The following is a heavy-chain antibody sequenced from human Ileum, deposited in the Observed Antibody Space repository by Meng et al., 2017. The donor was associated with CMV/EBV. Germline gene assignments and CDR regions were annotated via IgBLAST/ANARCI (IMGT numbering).Heavy chain of an antibody. Sequence: LSCVASGFTFSTYWMHWVRQVPGKGLVWVSRINSDGSTTIYADSVKGRFTISRDNAKNTLYLQMNSLGAEDTAVYYCARGGVVAGADYWGQGTLVTVSS. D-gene: IGHD2-15*01. CDR2: INSDGSTT. CDR1: GFTFSTYW. CDR3: ARGGVVAGADY. J-gene: IGHJ4*02. V-gene: IGHV3-74*01.